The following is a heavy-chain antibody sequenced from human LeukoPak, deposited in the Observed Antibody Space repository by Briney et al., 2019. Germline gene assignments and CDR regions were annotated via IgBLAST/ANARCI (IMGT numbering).Heavy chain of an antibody. J-gene: IGHJ5*02. Sequence: GGSLRLSCAASGFTFSSYAMHWVRQAPGKGLEWVAVISYDGSNKYYADSVKGRFTISRDNSKNTLYLQMNSLRAEDTAVYYRARDHEPGFDPWGQGTLVTVSS. CDR1: GFTFSSYA. CDR2: ISYDGSNK. CDR3: ARDHEPGFDP. D-gene: IGHD1-14*01. V-gene: IGHV3-30*04.